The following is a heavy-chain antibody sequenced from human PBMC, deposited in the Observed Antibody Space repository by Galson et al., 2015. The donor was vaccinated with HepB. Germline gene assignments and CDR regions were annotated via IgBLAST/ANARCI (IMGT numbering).Heavy chain of an antibody. CDR2: ISSSSSCI. D-gene: IGHD2-15*01. Sequence: SLRLSCAASGFTFSSYSMNWVRQAPGKGLEWVSSISSSSSCIYYADSVKGRFTISRDNAKNSLYLQMNSLRAEDTAVYYCAMVGCSGGSCYPGDFQHWGQGTVVTVSS. CDR1: GFTFSSYS. CDR3: AMVGCSGGSCYPGDFQH. J-gene: IGHJ1*01. V-gene: IGHV3-21*04.